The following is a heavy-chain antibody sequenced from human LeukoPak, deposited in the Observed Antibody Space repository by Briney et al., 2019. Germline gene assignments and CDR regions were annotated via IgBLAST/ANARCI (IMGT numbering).Heavy chain of an antibody. V-gene: IGHV3-48*04. CDR2: IDSSSSTN. D-gene: IGHD1-26*01. Sequence: GGSLRLSCAASGFTFSSYSMNWVRQAPGKGLEWVSYIDSSSSTNYYADSVKGRFTISRDNAKNSLYLQMDSLGPEDTAVYYCARDPYSGNYGNDYYYYMDVWGKGTTVTISS. CDR1: GFTFSSYS. J-gene: IGHJ6*03. CDR3: ARDPYSGNYGNDYYYYMDV.